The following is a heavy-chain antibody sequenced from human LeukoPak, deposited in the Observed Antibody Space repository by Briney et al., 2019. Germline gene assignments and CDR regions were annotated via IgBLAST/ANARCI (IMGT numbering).Heavy chain of an antibody. J-gene: IGHJ4*02. V-gene: IGHV4-38-2*02. CDR1: GYSISSGYY. CDR3: AMTAYCGGDCYSLDY. Sequence: SETLSLTCTVSGYSISSGYYWGWIRQPPGKGLEWIGSIYHSGSTYYNPSLKSRVTISIDMSKNQFSLKLSSVTAADTAVYYCAMTAYCGGDCYSLDYWGQGTLVTVSS. CDR2: IYHSGST. D-gene: IGHD2-21*02.